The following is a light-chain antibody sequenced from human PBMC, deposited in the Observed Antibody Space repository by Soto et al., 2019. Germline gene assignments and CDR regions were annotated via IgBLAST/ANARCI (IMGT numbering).Light chain of an antibody. CDR1: SSVVGSYNL. J-gene: IGLJ1*01. Sequence: QSVLTQPASESGSPGQSITISCTGTSSVVGSYNLVSWYRQHPGKAPKLMIYEGSKRPSGVSNRFSGSKSGNTASLTISGLQAVDEADYDCSSYAGSSTYVFGTGTMSPS. CDR2: EGS. V-gene: IGLV2-23*01. CDR3: SSYAGSSTYV.